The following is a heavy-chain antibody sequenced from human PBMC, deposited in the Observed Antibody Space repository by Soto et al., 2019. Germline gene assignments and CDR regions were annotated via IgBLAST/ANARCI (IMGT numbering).Heavy chain of an antibody. CDR2: IKSKTDGGTT. J-gene: IGHJ4*02. Sequence: GGSLRLSCAASGFTFSNAWMSWVRQAPGKGLEWVGRIKSKTDGGTTDYAAPVKGRFTISRDDSKNTLYLQMHSLKTEDTAVYYCTTAPVPHCSGGSCYQIPCDCWGQGTLVTVSS. CDR3: TTAPVPHCSGGSCYQIPCDC. CDR1: GFTFSNAW. D-gene: IGHD2-15*01. V-gene: IGHV3-15*01.